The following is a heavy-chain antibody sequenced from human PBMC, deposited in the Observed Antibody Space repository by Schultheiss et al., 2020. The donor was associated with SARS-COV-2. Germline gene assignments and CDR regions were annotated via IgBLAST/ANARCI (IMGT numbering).Heavy chain of an antibody. V-gene: IGHV4-61*03. CDR3: ARDQVLRYFDWSLDYYYYGMDV. CDR2: MYYSGST. Sequence: SQTLSLTCSVSGGSASSSSSYWNWIRQPPGKGLEWIGYMYYSGSTNYNPSLKSRVTISLDTSKNHFSLKLASVTAADTAVYYCARDQVLRYFDWSLDYYYYGMDVWGQGTTVTVSS. CDR1: GGSASSSSSY. J-gene: IGHJ6*02. D-gene: IGHD3-9*01.